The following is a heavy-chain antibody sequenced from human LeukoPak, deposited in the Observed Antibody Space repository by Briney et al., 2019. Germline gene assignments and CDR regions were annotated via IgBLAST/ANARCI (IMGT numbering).Heavy chain of an antibody. V-gene: IGHV4-39*07. Sequence: SETLSLTCTVSGGSIGRSSYYWGWIRQPPGKGLEWIGNIYYSGTTYYNPSLKSRVTISVDMSKNQFSLKLSSVTAADTAVYYCARVPVAGPSYYYYYMDVWGKGTTVTISS. CDR2: IYYSGTT. D-gene: IGHD6-19*01. CDR1: GGSIGRSSYY. CDR3: ARVPVAGPSYYYYYMDV. J-gene: IGHJ6*03.